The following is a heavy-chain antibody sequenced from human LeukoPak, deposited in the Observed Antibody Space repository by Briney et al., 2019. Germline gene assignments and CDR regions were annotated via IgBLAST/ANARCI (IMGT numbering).Heavy chain of an antibody. D-gene: IGHD5-12*01. Sequence: PSETLSLTCAVYGGSFSGCYWSWIRQPPGKGLEWIGEINHSGSTNYNPSLKSRVTISVDTSKNQFSLKLSSVTAADTAVYYCARSPREMATIQTFDYWGQGTLVTVSS. CDR2: INHSGST. J-gene: IGHJ4*02. V-gene: IGHV4-34*01. CDR3: ARSPREMATIQTFDY. CDR1: GGSFSGCY.